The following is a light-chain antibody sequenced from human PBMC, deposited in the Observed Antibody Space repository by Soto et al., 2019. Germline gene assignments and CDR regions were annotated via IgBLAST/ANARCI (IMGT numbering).Light chain of an antibody. V-gene: IGKV1-33*01. J-gene: IGKJ4*01. CDR1: QDISDY. Sequence: DIQMTQSPSSLSASVGDRVTITCQASQDISDYLNWYQQKPGKAPKLLIYHASNLKTGVPSRFRGSRSGTDFTFTISSLQPEDIATYYCQQYDSPALTFGGGTKVEIK. CDR3: QQYDSPALT. CDR2: HAS.